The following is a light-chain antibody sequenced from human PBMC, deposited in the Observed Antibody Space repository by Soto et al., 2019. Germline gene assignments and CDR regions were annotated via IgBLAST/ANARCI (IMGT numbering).Light chain of an antibody. CDR2: DTS. CDR3: QQRSNWMIT. J-gene: IGKJ5*01. Sequence: EIVLTQSPGTLSLSPGERATLSCRASQSVSNNYLAWYQQKPGQAPRLLMSDTSHRATGTPARFSGSGSGTDFTLTISSLEPEDFGVYYCQQRSNWMITFGQGTRLEIK. CDR1: QSVSNNY. V-gene: IGKV3D-20*02.